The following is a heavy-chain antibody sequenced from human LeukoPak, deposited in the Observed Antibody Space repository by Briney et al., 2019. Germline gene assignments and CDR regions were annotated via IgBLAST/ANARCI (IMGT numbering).Heavy chain of an antibody. CDR1: GFTFSSYG. CDR3: AKASSSGWYGGSVY. V-gene: IGHV3-30*02. CDR2: IRYDGSNK. Sequence: GRSLRLSCAASGFTFSSYGMHWVRQAPGKGLEWVAFIRYDGSNKYYADSVKGRFTISRDNSKNTLYLQMNSLRAEDTAVYYCAKASSSGWYGGSVYWGQGTLVTVSS. D-gene: IGHD6-19*01. J-gene: IGHJ4*02.